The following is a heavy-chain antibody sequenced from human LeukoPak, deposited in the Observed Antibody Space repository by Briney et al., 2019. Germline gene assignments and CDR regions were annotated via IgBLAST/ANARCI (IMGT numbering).Heavy chain of an antibody. Sequence: VASVEVSCKASGYTFTGYYMHWVRQAPGQGLEWMGWINPNSGGTNYAQKFQGRVTMTRDTSISIAYMELSRLRSDDTAVYYCASSQYYDYVWGSYRIDYWGQGTLVTVSS. D-gene: IGHD3-16*02. J-gene: IGHJ4*02. CDR2: INPNSGGT. CDR1: GYTFTGYY. V-gene: IGHV1-2*02. CDR3: ASSQYYDYVWGSYRIDY.